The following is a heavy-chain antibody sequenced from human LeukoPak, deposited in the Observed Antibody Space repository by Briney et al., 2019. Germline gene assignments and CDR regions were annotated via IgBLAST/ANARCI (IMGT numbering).Heavy chain of an antibody. D-gene: IGHD7-27*01. CDR3: AIDPNWETHN. Sequence: LAGGSLRLSCAASGFTFSSYVITWVRQAPGKGLEWVSAIGGSGGITYYADSVRGRYTISRDNSKNTLYLQMTNLRVDDTALYYCAIDPNWETHNWGQGVLVTVSS. V-gene: IGHV3-23*01. J-gene: IGHJ4*02. CDR1: GFTFSSYV. CDR2: IGGSGGIT.